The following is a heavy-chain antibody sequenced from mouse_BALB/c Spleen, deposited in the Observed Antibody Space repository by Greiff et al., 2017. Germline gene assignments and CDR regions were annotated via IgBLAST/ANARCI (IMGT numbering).Heavy chain of an antibody. J-gene: IGHJ4*01. Sequence: VESGGGLVQPGGSLKLSCAASGFTFSSHTMTLVRQTPETRLELVAYISNCGGSSYYPDTVKGRFTISRDNDKNTLYQQISSLKSEDTAMYYCARRAVDYWGQGTSVTVSA. CDR3: ARRAVDY. V-gene: IGHV5-12-2*01. CDR1: GFTFSSHT. CDR2: ISNCGGSS.